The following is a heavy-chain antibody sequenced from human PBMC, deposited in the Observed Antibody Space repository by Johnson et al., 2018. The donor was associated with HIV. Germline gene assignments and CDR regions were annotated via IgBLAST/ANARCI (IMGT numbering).Heavy chain of an antibody. CDR1: GFTFSDYY. CDR3: AKDLSSGWSAFDI. V-gene: IGHV3-11*01. J-gene: IGHJ3*02. Sequence: VQLVESGGGLVKPGGSLRLSCAASGFTFSDYYMSWIRQAPGTGLEWVSYISSSGSTIYYADSVKGRFTISRDNAKNTLYLQMNSLRAEDTAVYYCAKDLSSGWSAFDIWGQGTMVTVSS. D-gene: IGHD6-19*01. CDR2: ISSSGSTI.